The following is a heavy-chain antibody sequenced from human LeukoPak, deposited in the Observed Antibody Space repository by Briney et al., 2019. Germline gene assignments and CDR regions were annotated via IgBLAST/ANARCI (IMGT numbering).Heavy chain of an antibody. CDR1: GFTFSDYD. V-gene: IGHV4-34*01. CDR2: INHSGST. Sequence: GSLRLSCAASGFTFSDYDMSWIRQPPGKGLEWIGEINHSGSTNYNPSLKSRVTISVDTSKNQFSLKLSSVTAADTAVYYCARTWILFDYWGQGTLVTVSS. J-gene: IGHJ4*02. D-gene: IGHD2-2*03. CDR3: ARTWILFDY.